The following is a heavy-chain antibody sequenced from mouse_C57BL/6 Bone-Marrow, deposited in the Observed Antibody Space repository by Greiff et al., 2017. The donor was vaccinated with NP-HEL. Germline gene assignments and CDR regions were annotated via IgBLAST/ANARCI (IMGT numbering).Heavy chain of an antibody. V-gene: IGHV1-81*01. Sequence: QVQLQQSGAELARPGASVKLSCKASGYTFTSYGISWVKQRTGQGLEWIGEIYPRSGNTYYNEKFKGKATLTADTSSSTAYMELRSLTSEDSAVYFCARNDGYYVLAMDYWGQGTSVTVSS. CDR3: ARNDGYYVLAMDY. D-gene: IGHD2-3*01. J-gene: IGHJ4*01. CDR1: GYTFTSYG. CDR2: IYPRSGNT.